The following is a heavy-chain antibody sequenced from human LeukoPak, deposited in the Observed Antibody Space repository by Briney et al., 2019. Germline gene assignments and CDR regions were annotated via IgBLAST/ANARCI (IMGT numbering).Heavy chain of an antibody. V-gene: IGHV3-23*01. D-gene: IGHD7-27*01. Sequence: QPGGSLRLSCAASGFTFSSYTMSWVRQAPGKGLEWVSTITTSDGNTYYADSVKGRFTVSRDNSKNTLYLQMNSLRAEDTAEYYCAKDGGLWVSAHWGDSWGQGTLVTVSS. CDR3: AKDGGLWVSAHWGDS. CDR2: ITTSDGNT. J-gene: IGHJ4*02. CDR1: GFTFSSYT.